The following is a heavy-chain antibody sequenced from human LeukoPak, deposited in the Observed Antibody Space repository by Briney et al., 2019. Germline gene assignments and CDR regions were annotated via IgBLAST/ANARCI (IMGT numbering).Heavy chain of an antibody. J-gene: IGHJ4*02. CDR1: GFTFSSYA. CDR2: ISGSSTT. V-gene: IGHV3-23*01. Sequence: GGSLRLSCAACGFTFSSYAMSWVRQVPGKGLEWVSAISGSSTTYYADSVKGRFIISRDNSKNTLYLQMNSLRAEDTAVYYCAKVPGYSTSWRLDYWGQGTLVTVSS. CDR3: AKVPGYSTSWRLDY. D-gene: IGHD6-13*01.